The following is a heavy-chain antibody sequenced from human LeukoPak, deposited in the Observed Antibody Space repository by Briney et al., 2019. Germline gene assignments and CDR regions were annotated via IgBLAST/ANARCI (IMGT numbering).Heavy chain of an antibody. Sequence: GGSLRLSCAASGFTVSSIYMSWVRQAPGKGLEWVSVIYSAGNTYCADSVKGRFTISRDYSKNMLYLQMNSLRADDTAVYYCASGGYGAYVLNYWGQGTLVTVSS. CDR3: ASGGYGAYVLNY. CDR2: IYSAGNT. D-gene: IGHD4-17*01. CDR1: GFTVSSIY. J-gene: IGHJ4*02. V-gene: IGHV3-53*01.